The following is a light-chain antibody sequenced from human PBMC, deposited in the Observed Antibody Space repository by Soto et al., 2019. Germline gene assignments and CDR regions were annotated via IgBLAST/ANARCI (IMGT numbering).Light chain of an antibody. CDR3: QQYNSYSPT. Sequence: DIQMSQSPSTVSASVGDRVTITCRASQSISVWLAWYQQKAGKAPNLLIYKASRLESGVPSRFSGSGSETEFTLTISGLQPGDSATYYCQQYNSYSPTFGQGTQVDIK. J-gene: IGKJ1*01. V-gene: IGKV1-5*03. CDR1: QSISVW. CDR2: KAS.